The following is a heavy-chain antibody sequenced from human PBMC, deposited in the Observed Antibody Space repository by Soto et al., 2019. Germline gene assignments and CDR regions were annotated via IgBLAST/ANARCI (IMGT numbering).Heavy chain of an antibody. J-gene: IGHJ5*02. CDR2: ISGSGGST. Sequence: EVQLLESGGGLVQPGGSLRLSCAASGFTFSSYAMSWVRQAPGKGLEWVSAISGSGGSTYYADSVKGRFTISRDNSKNTLYLQMNSLRAEDTAVYYCAKLPYPTIFGVGPFFWFDPWGQGTLVTVSS. V-gene: IGHV3-23*01. CDR3: AKLPYPTIFGVGPFFWFDP. CDR1: GFTFSSYA. D-gene: IGHD3-3*01.